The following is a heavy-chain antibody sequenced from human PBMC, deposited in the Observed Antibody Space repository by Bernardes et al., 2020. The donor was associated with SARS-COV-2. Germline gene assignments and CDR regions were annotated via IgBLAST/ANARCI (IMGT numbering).Heavy chain of an antibody. V-gene: IGHV1-2*02. Sequence: ASVKVSCKASGYTFTGYYMHWVRQAPGQGLEWMGWINPNSGGTNYAQKFQGRVTMTRDTSISTAYMELSRLRSDDTAVYYCARDFEVGATIDYWGQGTMVTVSS. CDR3: ARDFEVGATIDY. J-gene: IGHJ3*01. CDR1: GYTFTGYY. D-gene: IGHD1-26*01. CDR2: INPNSGGT.